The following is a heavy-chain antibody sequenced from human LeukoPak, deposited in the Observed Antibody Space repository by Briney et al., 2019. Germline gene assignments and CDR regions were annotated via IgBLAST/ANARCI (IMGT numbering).Heavy chain of an antibody. CDR1: GFTFNSYA. CDR3: AKWGDYDVLTGYYDPDY. D-gene: IGHD3-9*01. Sequence: GGSLRLSCAASGFTFNSYAMSWVRQAPGKGLEWVSAISGSGGSTYYADSVKGRCTISRDNSKNTLYLQMNSLRAEDTAVYYCAKWGDYDVLTGYYDPDYWGQGTLVTVSS. J-gene: IGHJ4*02. V-gene: IGHV3-23*01. CDR2: ISGSGGST.